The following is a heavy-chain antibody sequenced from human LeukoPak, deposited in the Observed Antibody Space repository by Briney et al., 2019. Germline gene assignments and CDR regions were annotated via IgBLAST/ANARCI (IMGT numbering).Heavy chain of an antibody. Sequence: GGSLRLSCAASGFTFSSYSMNWVRQAPGKGLEWVSSISSSSSYIYYADSVKGRFTISRDNAKNSLYLQMNSLRAEDTAVCYCARDSGRDDSSGYYYSEVDYWGQGTLVTVSS. CDR2: ISSSSSYI. CDR1: GFTFSSYS. CDR3: ARDSGRDDSSGYYYSEVDY. V-gene: IGHV3-21*01. J-gene: IGHJ4*02. D-gene: IGHD3-22*01.